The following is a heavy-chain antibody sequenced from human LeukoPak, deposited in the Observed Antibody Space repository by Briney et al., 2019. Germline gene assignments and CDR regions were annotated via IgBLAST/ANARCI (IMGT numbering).Heavy chain of an antibody. CDR1: EFTFSSYS. CDR2: ITNSGNSK. Sequence: GGSLRLSCAASEFTFSSYSMNWVRQAPGKGLEWVSYITNSGNSKSYADSVKGRFTISRDNTKSSLYLQMNGLRAEDTAVYYCARTRSSGYLTFDHWGQGILVTVSS. J-gene: IGHJ4*02. CDR3: ARTRSSGYLTFDH. D-gene: IGHD3-22*01. V-gene: IGHV3-48*01.